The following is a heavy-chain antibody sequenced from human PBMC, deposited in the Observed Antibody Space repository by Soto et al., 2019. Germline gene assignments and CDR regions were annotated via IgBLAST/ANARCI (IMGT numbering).Heavy chain of an antibody. CDR3: ARALGAHSVLDAFDI. Sequence: QVQLQQWGAGLLKPSETLSLTCAVYGGSFSGYYWSWIRQPPGKGLEWIGEINHSGSTNYNPSLTRRVTISVDTSKNQFSLKLSSVTAADTAVYYCARALGAHSVLDAFDIWGQGTMVTVSS. D-gene: IGHD1-26*01. CDR2: INHSGST. CDR1: GGSFSGYY. J-gene: IGHJ3*02. V-gene: IGHV4-34*01.